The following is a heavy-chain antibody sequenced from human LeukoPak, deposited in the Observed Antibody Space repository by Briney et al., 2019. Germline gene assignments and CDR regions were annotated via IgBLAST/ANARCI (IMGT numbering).Heavy chain of an antibody. CDR1: GGSISSGDYY. D-gene: IGHD2-2*01. J-gene: IGHJ3*02. Sequence: SETLSLTCTVSGGSISSGDYYWSWIRQPPGKCLEWIGYIYYSGSTYYNPSLKSRVTISVDTSKNQFSLKLSSVTAADTAVYYCARGGGYCSSTSCYPNAFDIWGQGTMVTVSS. V-gene: IGHV4-30-4*08. CDR3: ARGGGYCSSTSCYPNAFDI. CDR2: IYYSGST.